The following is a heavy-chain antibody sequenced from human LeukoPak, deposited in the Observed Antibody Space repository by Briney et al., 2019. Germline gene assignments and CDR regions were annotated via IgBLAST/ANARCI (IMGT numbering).Heavy chain of an antibody. J-gene: IGHJ4*02. CDR3: AIDQPVAGVSNFDS. D-gene: IGHD6-19*01. V-gene: IGHV7-4-1*02. Sequence: ASVKVSCKASGYTFTSYAMNWVRQAPGQGLEWMGWINTNTGNPTYAQAFTGRFVFSLDTSVSTAYLQISGLNTEDTAVYYCAIDQPVAGVSNFDSWGQGTLVTVSS. CDR1: GYTFTSYA. CDR2: INTNTGNP.